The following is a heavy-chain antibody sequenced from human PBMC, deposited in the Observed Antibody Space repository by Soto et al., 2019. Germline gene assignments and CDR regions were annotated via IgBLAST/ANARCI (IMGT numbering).Heavy chain of an antibody. V-gene: IGHV1-69*12. J-gene: IGHJ4*02. D-gene: IGHD2-15*01. Sequence: QVQLGQSGAEVRQPASSVKVSCKTSGGNFSSYAISWVRQAPGQGLAWMVGIVPIVDTSTYAQKFQGRVTITAEESTSTVYMEMSSLRSDDTAVYYCVRVVAIPGDPDNWGPGTLVTVSS. CDR3: VRVVAIPGDPDN. CDR2: IVPIVDTS. CDR1: GGNFSSYA.